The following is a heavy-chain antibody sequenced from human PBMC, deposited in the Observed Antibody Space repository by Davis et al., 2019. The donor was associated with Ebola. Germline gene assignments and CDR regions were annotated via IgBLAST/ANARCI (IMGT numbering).Heavy chain of an antibody. D-gene: IGHD3-10*01. Sequence: PGGSLRLSCAASGFTFTNAWMTWVRQAPGKGLEWVGRIKGKADGGTTDYTAPVKGRFTISRDDSKNTLYLQMNSLQTEDTAVYYCATWSGAVWGQGTTVTVSS. J-gene: IGHJ6*02. CDR2: IKGKADGGTT. CDR3: ATWSGAV. CDR1: GFTFTNAW. V-gene: IGHV3-15*01.